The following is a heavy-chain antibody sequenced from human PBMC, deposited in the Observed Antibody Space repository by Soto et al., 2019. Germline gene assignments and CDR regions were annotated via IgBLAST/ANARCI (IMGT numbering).Heavy chain of an antibody. V-gene: IGHV3-30*03. Sequence: GGSLRLSCAASGFNFSAYGMHWVRQAPGTGLELVALLSFDASKKYYVDSVKGRFTISRDTSRNTLYLQMNSLRVEDTAVYYCRVGVADWGQGTAVTVSS. CDR3: RVGVAD. J-gene: IGHJ6*02. CDR2: LSFDASKK. CDR1: GFNFSAYG. D-gene: IGHD1-26*01.